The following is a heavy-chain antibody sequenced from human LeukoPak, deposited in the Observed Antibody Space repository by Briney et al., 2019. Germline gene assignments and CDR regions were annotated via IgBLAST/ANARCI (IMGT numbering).Heavy chain of an antibody. CDR1: GIDFRSNA. Sequence: GGSLRLSCAASGIDFRSNAMKWVRQAPGKGLKWVAAISGDGGAYYADSVTGRFTLSRDTSTNTLFLQLNRLTGEDTALYYCATLYGDYGSYWGQGTLVTVSS. D-gene: IGHD4-17*01. CDR3: ATLYGDYGSY. CDR2: ISGDGGA. J-gene: IGHJ4*02. V-gene: IGHV3-23*01.